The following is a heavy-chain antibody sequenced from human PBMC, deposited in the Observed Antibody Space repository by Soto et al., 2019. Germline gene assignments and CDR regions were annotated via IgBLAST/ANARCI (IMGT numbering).Heavy chain of an antibody. CDR1: GGSISSSSYY. Sequence: QLQLQESGPGLVKPSETLSLTCTVSGGSISSSSYYWGWIRQPPGKGLEWIGSIYYSGSTYYNPSLKSRVTISVDTSKNQFSLKLSSVTAADTAVYYCARRIRDTAMVGNFDYWGQGTLVTVSS. J-gene: IGHJ4*02. D-gene: IGHD5-18*01. CDR2: IYYSGST. CDR3: ARRIRDTAMVGNFDY. V-gene: IGHV4-39*01.